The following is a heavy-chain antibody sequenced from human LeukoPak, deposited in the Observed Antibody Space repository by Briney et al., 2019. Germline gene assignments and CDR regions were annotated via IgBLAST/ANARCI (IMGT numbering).Heavy chain of an antibody. J-gene: IGHJ6*02. Sequence: ASLKVSCKASVYTFTAYYMHWVRQAPGHGLEWRGWINPNSGGTNYAQKFQGWVTMTRDTSISTAYMELSRLRSDDTAVYYCARDGPTAMVKGFDYYGMDVWGQGTTVTVSS. V-gene: IGHV1-2*04. CDR1: VYTFTAYY. D-gene: IGHD5-18*01. CDR3: ARDGPTAMVKGFDYYGMDV. CDR2: INPNSGGT.